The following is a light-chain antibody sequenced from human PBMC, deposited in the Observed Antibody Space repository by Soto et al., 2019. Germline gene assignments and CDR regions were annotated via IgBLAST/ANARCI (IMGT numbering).Light chain of an antibody. J-gene: IGKJ2*01. CDR1: QSVRSNY. V-gene: IGKV3-20*01. CDR3: QQYGGSPPLYT. Sequence: EIVLTQSPGTLSLSPGEKATLSCRASQSVRSNYLAWYQQRPGQAPRLLISGASSRATGIPERFSVSGSGTDFTLTISRLEPEDFAVYYCQQYGGSPPLYTFGQGTKLEIK. CDR2: GAS.